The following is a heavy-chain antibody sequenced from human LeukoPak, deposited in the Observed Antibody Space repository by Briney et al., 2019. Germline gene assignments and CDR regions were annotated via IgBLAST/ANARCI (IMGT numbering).Heavy chain of an antibody. CDR1: GVSISSYD. D-gene: IGHD5-24*01. Sequence: PSGTLSLTCTVSGVSISSYDWSWIRQPPGKGLEWIGYIYYSGSTNYNPPLKSRVTLSVDTSKNQSSLTLSSVTAADTAVYYCARRDLRSDAFDIWGQGTMVTVSS. V-gene: IGHV4-59*01. J-gene: IGHJ3*02. CDR2: IYYSGST. CDR3: ARRDLRSDAFDI.